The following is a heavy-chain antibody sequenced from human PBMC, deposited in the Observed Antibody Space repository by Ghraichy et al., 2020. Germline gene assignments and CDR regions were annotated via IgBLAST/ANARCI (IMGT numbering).Heavy chain of an antibody. CDR1: GFTFNNYW. Sequence: SCAVSGFTFNNYWMSWVRQAPGKGLEWVANIKQDGSEKNYVDSVRGRFIISRDNAKNSLYFQMNSLRAEDTAVYYCARGLSSGWYTLGKFYYAMDVWGQGTTVTVSS. CDR3: ARGLSSGWYTLGKFYYAMDV. J-gene: IGHJ6*02. D-gene: IGHD6-19*01. V-gene: IGHV3-7*03. CDR2: IKQDGSEK.